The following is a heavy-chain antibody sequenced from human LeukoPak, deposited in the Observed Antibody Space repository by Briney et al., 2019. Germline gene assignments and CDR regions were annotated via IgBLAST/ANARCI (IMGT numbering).Heavy chain of an antibody. V-gene: IGHV3-23*01. CDR2: ISGSGGGT. Sequence: GGSLRLSCAASGFTFSSYGMSWVRQAPGKGLEWVSAISGSGGGTYYADSVKGRFTISRDNSKNTLYLQMNSLRAEDTAVYYCAKDGWIWFGEPYFDYWGQGTLVTVSS. CDR3: AKDGWIWFGEPYFDY. J-gene: IGHJ4*02. D-gene: IGHD3-10*01. CDR1: GFTFSSYG.